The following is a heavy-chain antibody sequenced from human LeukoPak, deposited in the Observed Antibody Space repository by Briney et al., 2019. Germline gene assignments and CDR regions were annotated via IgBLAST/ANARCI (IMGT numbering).Heavy chain of an antibody. CDR2: IFNSGST. J-gene: IGHJ6*03. V-gene: IGHV4-39*01. CDR1: GGSISSSKYY. Sequence: SETLSLTCIVSGGSISSSKYYWGWIRQPPGKGLEWIGTIFNSGSTHYNPSLKSRVTISVDTSKNHFSLRLSSVTAADSAVYYCARHGDYYYYMDVWGKGTTVTISS. CDR3: ARHGDYYYYMDV. D-gene: IGHD3-16*01.